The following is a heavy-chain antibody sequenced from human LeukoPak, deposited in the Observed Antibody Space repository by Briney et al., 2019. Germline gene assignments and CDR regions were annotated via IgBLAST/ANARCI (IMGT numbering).Heavy chain of an antibody. Sequence: GGSLRLSCAASGFTFSDYYVNWIRQAPGKGLEWISTISRSSSYTNYADSVKGRFSISRDNAKNSLYLQMNSLGAEDTAVYYCAGGIAVAGTGFFDYWGQGTLVTVSS. CDR3: AGGIAVAGTGFFDY. J-gene: IGHJ4*02. V-gene: IGHV3-11*03. D-gene: IGHD6-19*01. CDR2: ISRSSSYT. CDR1: GFTFSDYY.